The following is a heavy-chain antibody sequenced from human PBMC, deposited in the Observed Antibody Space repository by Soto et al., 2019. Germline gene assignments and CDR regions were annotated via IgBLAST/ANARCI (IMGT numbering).Heavy chain of an antibody. CDR1: GGSISSYY. D-gene: IGHD3-3*01. J-gene: IGHJ4*02. V-gene: IGHV4-59*01. CDR2: IYYSGST. Sequence: SETLSLTCTVSGGSISSYYWSWIRQPPGKGPEWIGYIYYSGSTNYNPSLKSRVTISVDTSKNQFSLKLSSVTAADTAVYYCASGYYDFWSGHLYYFDYWGQGTLVTVSS. CDR3: ASGYYDFWSGHLYYFDY.